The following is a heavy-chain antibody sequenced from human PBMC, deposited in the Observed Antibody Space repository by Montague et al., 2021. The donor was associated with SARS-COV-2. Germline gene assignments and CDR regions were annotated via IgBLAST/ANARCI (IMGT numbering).Heavy chain of an antibody. J-gene: IGHJ6*02. CDR2: ISSGSGSSI. CDR3: ARDVDPNSWDGMDV. D-gene: IGHD2-15*01. V-gene: IGHV3-48*03. Sequence: SLRLSCAASGFSFSSYEMNWARQAPGKGLEWISYISSGSGSSIHYADSVRGRFTTSRANAKNSLYLQMNGLRAEDTAIYYCARDVDPNSWDGMDVWGQGTTVTVSS. CDR1: GFSFSSYE.